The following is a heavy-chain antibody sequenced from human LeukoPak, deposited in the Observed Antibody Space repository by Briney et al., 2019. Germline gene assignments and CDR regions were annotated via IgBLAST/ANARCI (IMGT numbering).Heavy chain of an antibody. CDR2: ISGSGGST. CDR1: GFTFSSYA. D-gene: IGHD6-6*01. CDR3: AREEQLVPSYYYYYYMDV. V-gene: IGHV3-23*01. Sequence: GGSLRLSCAASGFTFSSYAMSWVRQAPGKGLEWVSAISGSGGSTYYADSVKGRFTISRDNSKNTLYLQMNSLRAEDTAVYYCAREEQLVPSYYYYYYMDVWGKGTTVTVSS. J-gene: IGHJ6*03.